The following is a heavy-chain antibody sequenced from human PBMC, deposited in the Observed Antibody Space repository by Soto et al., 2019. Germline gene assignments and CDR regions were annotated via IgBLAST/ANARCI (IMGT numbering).Heavy chain of an antibody. D-gene: IGHD2-2*02. CDR2: ICPGGSDT. J-gene: IGHJ5*02. CDR3: ARSGYTSESWLDP. V-gene: IGHV5-51*01. CDR1: RYSLTSYW. Sequence: VHSLKISGKGSRYSLTSYWIGWVRQMPGKGLEWRGIICPGGSDTSYSPCFQGQVTISADKSISTAYLQWSNLKASDTAMYYCARSGYTSESWLDPWGQGTLVTFSS.